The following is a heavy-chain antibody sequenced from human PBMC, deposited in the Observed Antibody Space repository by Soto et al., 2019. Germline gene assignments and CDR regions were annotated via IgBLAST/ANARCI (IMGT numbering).Heavy chain of an antibody. J-gene: IGHJ4*01. CDR2: IYRDGST. V-gene: IGHV3-53*01. CDR3: ANGGGAFYGTDCYRAFAY. Sequence: EVQLVESGGGLIQPGGSLRLSCAASGLTVSSNYMRWVRQAPGKGLEWVSGIYRDGSTYYADSVKGRFTISRDHSKNTLDLQRKSLSADDTAVYFCANGGGAFYGTDCYRAFAYWGHGSLYTVSS. CDR1: GLTVSSNY. D-gene: IGHD2-21*02.